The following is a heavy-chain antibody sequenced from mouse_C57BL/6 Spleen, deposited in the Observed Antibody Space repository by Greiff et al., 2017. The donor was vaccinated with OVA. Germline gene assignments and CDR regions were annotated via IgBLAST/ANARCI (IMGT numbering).Heavy chain of an antibody. CDR1: GYAFTNYL. J-gene: IGHJ4*01. CDR2: INPGSGGT. V-gene: IGHV1-54*01. Sequence: QVQLKESGAELVRPGTSVKVSCKASGYAFTNYLIEWVKQRPGQGLEWIGVINPGSGGTNYNEKFKGKATLTADKSSSTAYMQLSSLTSEDSAVYFCARWSHYYDMDYWGQGTSVTVSS. CDR3: ARWSHYYDMDY.